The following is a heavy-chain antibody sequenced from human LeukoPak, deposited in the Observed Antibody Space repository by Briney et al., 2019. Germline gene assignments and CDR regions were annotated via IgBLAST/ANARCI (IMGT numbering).Heavy chain of an antibody. CDR3: ATPTAGTWHFDY. D-gene: IGHD1-1*01. J-gene: IGHJ4*02. Sequence: GGSLRLSCAASGFTFSSYWMTWVRQAPGKGLEWVANIKQDASERYYVDSVKGRFTISRDNAKNSLYLQMNSLRAEDTAVYYCATPTAGTWHFDYWGQGTLVTVSS. CDR2: IKQDASER. CDR1: GFTFSSYW. V-gene: IGHV3-7*01.